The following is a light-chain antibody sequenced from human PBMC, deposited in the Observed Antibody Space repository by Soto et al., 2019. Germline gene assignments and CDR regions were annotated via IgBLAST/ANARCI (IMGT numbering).Light chain of an antibody. V-gene: IGKV1-9*01. Sequence: DIQLTQSPSFLSASVGDRGTITCRASQGISSYLAWYQQKPGKAPKLLIYAASTLQSGVPSRFSGSGSGTEFTLTISSLQPDDFATYYCQQYNSPVTFGQGTKVDIK. CDR2: AAS. CDR3: QQYNSPVT. J-gene: IGKJ1*01. CDR1: QGISSY.